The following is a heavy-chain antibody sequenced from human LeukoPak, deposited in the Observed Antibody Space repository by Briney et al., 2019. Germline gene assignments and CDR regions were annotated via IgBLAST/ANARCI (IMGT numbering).Heavy chain of an antibody. Sequence: GGSLRLSCAAPGFTFSSYWMSWVRQAPGKGLEWVANIKQGGSEKYYVDSAKGRFTISRDNAKNSLYLQMNSLRAEDTAVYYCARVGQLRHYYFDYWGQGTLVTVSS. CDR2: IKQGGSEK. D-gene: IGHD2-2*01. CDR1: GFTFSSYW. J-gene: IGHJ4*02. CDR3: ARVGQLRHYYFDY. V-gene: IGHV3-7*03.